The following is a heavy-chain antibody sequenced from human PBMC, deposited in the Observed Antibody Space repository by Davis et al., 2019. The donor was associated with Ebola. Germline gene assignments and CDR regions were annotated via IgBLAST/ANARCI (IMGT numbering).Heavy chain of an antibody. CDR2: IIPILGIA. CDR3: AGHGRRLVGYFDS. Sequence: SVKVSCKASGGIFSSYTISWVRQAPGQGLEWMGRIIPILGIANYAQQFQGRVTITADKSTSTAYMELSSLRSEDTAVYYCAGHGRRLVGYFDSWGQGTLVTVSS. D-gene: IGHD2-2*01. V-gene: IGHV1-69*02. CDR1: GGIFSSYT. J-gene: IGHJ4*02.